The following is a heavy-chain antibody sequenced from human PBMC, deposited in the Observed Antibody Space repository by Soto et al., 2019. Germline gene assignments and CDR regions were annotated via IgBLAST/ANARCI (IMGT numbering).Heavy chain of an antibody. V-gene: IGHV4-39*01. Sequence: SETLSLTCTVSGGSISSSSYYWGWIRQPPGKGLEWIGSIYYSGSTYYNPSLKSRVTISVDTSKNQFSLKLSSVTAADTAVYYCARHNNYYGSGGPPRFDPWGQGTLVTVSS. CDR3: ARHNNYYGSGGPPRFDP. CDR1: GGSISSSSYY. CDR2: IYYSGST. J-gene: IGHJ5*02. D-gene: IGHD3-10*01.